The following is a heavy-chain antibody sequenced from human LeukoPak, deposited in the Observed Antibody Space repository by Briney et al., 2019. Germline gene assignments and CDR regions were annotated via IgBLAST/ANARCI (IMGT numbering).Heavy chain of an antibody. D-gene: IGHD3-22*01. V-gene: IGHV3-7*01. CDR3: TSLSGFYESY. Sequence: GGSLRLSCAASGLTFSSYWMTWVRQAPGKGLEWVAHIKRDSSEKYYVDSVRGRFTVSRDNAKNSLFLQMNTLRPGDTAVYYCTSLSGFYESYWGQGTLVSVSS. CDR2: IKRDSSEK. J-gene: IGHJ4*02. CDR1: GLTFSSYW.